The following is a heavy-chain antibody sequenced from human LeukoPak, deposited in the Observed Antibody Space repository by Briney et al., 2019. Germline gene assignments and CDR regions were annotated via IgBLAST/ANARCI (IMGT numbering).Heavy chain of an antibody. J-gene: IGHJ4*02. CDR3: ARDRAYTSYDF. CDR1: GFTFSSYG. Sequence: GRSLRLSCAASGFTFSSYGMHWVRQAPGKGLEWVAVIWYDGSNKYYADSVKGRFTISRDNSKNTLYLQMNSLRAEDTAVYYCARDRAYTSYDFWGQGILVAVSS. CDR2: IWYDGSNK. V-gene: IGHV3-33*01. D-gene: IGHD3-16*01.